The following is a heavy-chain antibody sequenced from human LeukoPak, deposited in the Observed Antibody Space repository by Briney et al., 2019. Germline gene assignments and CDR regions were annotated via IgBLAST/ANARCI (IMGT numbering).Heavy chain of an antibody. V-gene: IGHV4-39*01. CDR1: GSSISSSSYY. CDR2: IYYSGST. Sequence: SETLSLTCTVSGSSISSSSYYWGCIRQPPGKGLEWIGSIYYSGSTYYNPSLKSRVTISVDTSKNQFSLKLSSVTAADTAVYYCARLTYGGTSNAFDIWGQGTMVTVSS. J-gene: IGHJ3*02. CDR3: ARLTYGGTSNAFDI. D-gene: IGHD4-23*01.